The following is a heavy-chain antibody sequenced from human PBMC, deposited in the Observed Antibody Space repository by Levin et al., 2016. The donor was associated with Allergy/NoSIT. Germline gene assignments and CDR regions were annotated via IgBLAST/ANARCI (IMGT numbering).Heavy chain of an antibody. V-gene: IGHV4-59*01. J-gene: IGHJ4*02. CDR1: GGSITGYY. CDR3: ARGHHVDTAMPLY. CDR2: IHYSGTT. Sequence: SETLSLTCTVSGGSITGYYWSWIRQPPGKGLEWIGYIHYSGTTLYNASLRSRVTISVDTSRNQFSLKLSSVTAADTAVYYCARGHHVDTAMPLYWGQGTLVTVSS. D-gene: IGHD5-18*01.